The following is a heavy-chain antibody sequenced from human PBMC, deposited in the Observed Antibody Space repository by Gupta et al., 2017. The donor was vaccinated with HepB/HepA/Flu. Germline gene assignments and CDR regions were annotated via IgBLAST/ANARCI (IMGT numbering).Heavy chain of an antibody. CDR2: IKTKANSYAT. V-gene: IGHV3-73*02. CDR3: TRQAPPFDL. Sequence: EVQLVESGGGLVQPGGSLKLSCVVSGFTFSGSTIHWVRQASGKGLEWVGRIKTKANSYATAYGASVKGRFTISRDDSENTAYLQMNSLKTEDTAIYYCTRQAPPFDLWGRGTLVTVSS. CDR1: GFTFSGST. J-gene: IGHJ2*01.